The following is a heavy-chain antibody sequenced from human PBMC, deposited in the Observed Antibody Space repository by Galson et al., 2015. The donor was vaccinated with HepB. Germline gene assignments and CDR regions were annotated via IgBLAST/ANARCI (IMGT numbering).Heavy chain of an antibody. D-gene: IGHD3-3*01. CDR3: ARWDYDFWSGYSSRTLAFDI. Sequence: SLRLSCAASGFTFSSYAMHWVRQAPGKGLEWVAVISYDGSNEYYADSVKGRFTISRDNSKNTLYLQMNSLRAEDTAVYYCARWDYDFWSGYSSRTLAFDIWGQGTMVTVSS. CDR2: ISYDGSNE. V-gene: IGHV3-30-3*01. J-gene: IGHJ3*02. CDR1: GFTFSSYA.